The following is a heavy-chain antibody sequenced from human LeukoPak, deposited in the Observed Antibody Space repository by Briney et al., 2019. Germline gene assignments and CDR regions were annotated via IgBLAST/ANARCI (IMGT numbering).Heavy chain of an antibody. D-gene: IGHD1/OR15-1a*01. CDR3: ARGNTCSY. J-gene: IGHJ4*02. V-gene: IGHV3-7*01. CDR1: GFTLSSFW. Sequence: GGSLRLSCAASGFTLSSFWMSWVRQAPGKGLEWVATIKEDGSDNYYVDSVKGRFTVSRDNAKNSPYLQMNSLRAEDTAVYYCARGNTCSYWGQGTLVTVSS. CDR2: IKEDGSDN.